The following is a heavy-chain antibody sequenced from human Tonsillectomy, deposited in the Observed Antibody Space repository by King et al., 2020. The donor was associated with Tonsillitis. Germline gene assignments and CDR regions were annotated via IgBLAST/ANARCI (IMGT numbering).Heavy chain of an antibody. D-gene: IGHD2-15*01. Sequence: VQLVESGGGVVQPGRSLRLSCAASGFSFRSYATHWVRQAPGRGLEWVALISFDGNDKYYADSVKGRFTISRDNSKNTLFLQMDSLRPEDTAVYHCVRDRGASWSHYCFDFWGHGTRVTVSS. CDR1: GFSFRSYA. CDR2: ISFDGNDK. V-gene: IGHV3-30*17. CDR3: VRDRGASWSHYCFDF. J-gene: IGHJ4*01.